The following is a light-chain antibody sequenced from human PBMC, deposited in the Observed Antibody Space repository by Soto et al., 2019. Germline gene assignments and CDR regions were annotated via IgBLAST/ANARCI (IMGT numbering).Light chain of an antibody. J-gene: IGKJ3*01. V-gene: IGKV3-20*01. Sequence: ELVLTQSPGTLSLSPGERATLSCRASQSVSSSFLAWYQQRPGQAPRLLIFGASYRATGIPDRFSGSGSGTDFTLTISRLEPEDFAVYYCQHYGNSPPEYTFGPGTNVDSK. CDR3: QHYGNSPPEYT. CDR2: GAS. CDR1: QSVSSSF.